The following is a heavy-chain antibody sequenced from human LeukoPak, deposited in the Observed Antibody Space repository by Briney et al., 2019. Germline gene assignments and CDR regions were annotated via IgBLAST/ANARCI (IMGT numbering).Heavy chain of an antibody. J-gene: IGHJ3*02. D-gene: IGHD3-10*01. CDR2: IRYDGSNK. CDR1: GFTFSSYG. CDR3: ARRGYRRQLWFGSPAAFDI. Sequence: GGSLRLSCAASGFTFSSYGMHWVRQAPGKGLEWVAFIRYDGSNKYYADSVKGRFTISRDNSKNTLYLQMNSLRAEDTAVYYCARRGYRRQLWFGSPAAFDIWGQGTMVTVSS. V-gene: IGHV3-30*02.